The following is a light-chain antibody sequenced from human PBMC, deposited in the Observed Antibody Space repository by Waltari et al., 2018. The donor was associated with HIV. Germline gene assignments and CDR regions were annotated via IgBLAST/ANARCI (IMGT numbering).Light chain of an antibody. CDR3: QQYNYWPPYT. Sequence: TVMTQSPATLSVSPGERATLSCKASQNIRNNLAWYQQRRGQAPRLRIYGASTRATGVPARCSGSGSGTDFSLTISSLQSEDFAVYYCQQYNYWPPYTFGQGTKLEIK. CDR2: GAS. J-gene: IGKJ2*01. V-gene: IGKV3-15*01. CDR1: QNIRNN.